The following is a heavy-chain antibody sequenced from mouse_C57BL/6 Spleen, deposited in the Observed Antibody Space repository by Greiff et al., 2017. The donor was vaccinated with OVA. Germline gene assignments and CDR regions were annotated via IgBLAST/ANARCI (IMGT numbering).Heavy chain of an antibody. CDR1: GYTFTDYY. CDR2: IYPGSGNT. V-gene: IGHV1-76*01. J-gene: IGHJ4*01. Sequence: VQLQQSGAELVRPGASVKLSCKASGYTFTDYYINWVKQRPGQGLEWIARIYPGSGNTYYNEKFKGKATLTAEKSSSTAYMQLSSLTSEDSAVYFCARSYYYGSSPHYYAMDYWGQGTSVTVSS. D-gene: IGHD1-1*01. CDR3: ARSYYYGSSPHYYAMDY.